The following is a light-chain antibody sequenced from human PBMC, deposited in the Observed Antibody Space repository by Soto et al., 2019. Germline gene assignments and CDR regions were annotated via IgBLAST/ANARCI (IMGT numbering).Light chain of an antibody. CDR1: SSNIGNNP. V-gene: IGLV1-44*01. CDR3: GAWDGSLSAYV. Sequence: QAVVTQPPSASGTPGQRVTVSCSGSSSNIGNNPVNWYQQLPGTAPKLLIYSNDQRPSGVPDRFSGFKSGTSASLAIGGLQSEDEADYYCGAWDGSLSAYVFGTGTKVTVL. J-gene: IGLJ1*01. CDR2: SND.